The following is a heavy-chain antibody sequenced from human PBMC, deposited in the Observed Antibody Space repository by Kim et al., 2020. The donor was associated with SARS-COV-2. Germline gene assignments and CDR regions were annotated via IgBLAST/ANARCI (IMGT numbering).Heavy chain of an antibody. CDR3: ARVPYSSGWIFDY. J-gene: IGHJ4*02. V-gene: IGHV4-4*02. D-gene: IGHD6-19*01. Sequence: YNPSLKSRVAISVDKSKNQFSLKLSSVAAADTAVYYCARVPYSSGWIFDYWGQGTLVTVSS.